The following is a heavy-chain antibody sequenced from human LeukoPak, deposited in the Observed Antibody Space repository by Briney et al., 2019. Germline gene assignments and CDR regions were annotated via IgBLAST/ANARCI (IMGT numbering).Heavy chain of an antibody. D-gene: IGHD2-21*01. CDR1: GGSISSSSYY. Sequence: SETLSLTCTVSGGSISSSSYYWGWIRQPPGKGLEWIGSIYYSGSTYYNPSLKSRVTISVDTSKNQFSLKLSSVTAADTAVYYCARVTQYRLLFWFDPWGQGTLVTVSS. J-gene: IGHJ5*02. V-gene: IGHV4-39*07. CDR3: ARVTQYRLLFWFDP. CDR2: IYYSGST.